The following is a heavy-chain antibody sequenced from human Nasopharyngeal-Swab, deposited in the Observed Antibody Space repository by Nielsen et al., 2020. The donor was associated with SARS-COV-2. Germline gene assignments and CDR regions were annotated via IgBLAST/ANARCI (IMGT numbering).Heavy chain of an antibody. D-gene: IGHD5-18*01. CDR3: ARGGYSYGSALAWYMDV. V-gene: IGHV4-39*07. Sequence: GSLRLSCTVSGGSISSSSYYWGWIRQPPGKGLEWIGSIYYSGSTYYNPSLKSRVTISVDTSKNQFSLKLSSVTAADTAVYYCARGGYSYGSALAWYMDVWGKGTTVTVSS. CDR2: IYYSGST. J-gene: IGHJ6*03. CDR1: GGSISSSSYY.